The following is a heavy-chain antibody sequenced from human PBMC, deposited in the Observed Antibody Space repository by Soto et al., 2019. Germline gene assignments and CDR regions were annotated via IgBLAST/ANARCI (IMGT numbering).Heavy chain of an antibody. CDR1: GYTFINYG. J-gene: IGHJ4*02. CDR3: ARRGSNKWDEDFDF. D-gene: IGHD2-15*01. V-gene: IGHV1-18*01. Sequence: QVQLVQSGAEVKKPGASVKVSCQASGYTFINYGISWVRQAPGQGLEWVGWISPYNGDTRYAQNVQGRVTLTTDTSTSAAYMELRSLRSDDTALYYCARRGSNKWDEDFDFWGQGTLVTVSS. CDR2: ISPYNGDT.